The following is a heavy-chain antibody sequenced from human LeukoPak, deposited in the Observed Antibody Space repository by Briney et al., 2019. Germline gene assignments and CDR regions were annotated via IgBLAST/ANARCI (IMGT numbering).Heavy chain of an antibody. CDR1: GFTVSSNY. J-gene: IGHJ6*02. D-gene: IGHD2-2*02. V-gene: IGHV3-53*01. Sequence: GGSLRLSCAASGFTVSSNYMCWVRQAPGKGLEWVSVIYSGGSTYYTDSVKGRFTISRDNSKNTLYLQMSSLRVEDTAVYYCARIGYCSRTSCHTGYYYGMDVWGQGTTVTVSS. CDR2: IYSGGST. CDR3: ARIGYCSRTSCHTGYYYGMDV.